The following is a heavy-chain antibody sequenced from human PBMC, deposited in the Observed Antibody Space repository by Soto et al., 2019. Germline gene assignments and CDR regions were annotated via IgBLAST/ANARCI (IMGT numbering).Heavy chain of an antibody. J-gene: IGHJ5*01. Sequence: GASVKVSCKASGYTFTSYDINWVRQATGQGLEWMGWMNPNSGNTGYAQKFQGRVTMTRNTSISTAYMELSSLRSEDTAVYYCARGYCSGGSCYSVGFRSRRRWFDFWGPGTLVTVFS. CDR3: ARGYCSGGSCYSVGFRSRRRWFDF. D-gene: IGHD2-15*01. CDR1: GYTFTSYD. V-gene: IGHV1-8*01. CDR2: MNPNSGNT.